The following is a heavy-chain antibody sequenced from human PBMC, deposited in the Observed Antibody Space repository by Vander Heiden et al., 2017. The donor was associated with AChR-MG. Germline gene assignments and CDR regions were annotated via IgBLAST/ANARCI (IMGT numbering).Heavy chain of an antibody. CDR3: ARRTGHLDL. J-gene: IGHJ5*02. Sequence: EVQLVQSGAEVKKPGEYLKISCQASGYNFDTYWIGWVRQMPGKGLEWLGMIYPGDPDTRYSPSFQGQVTFSADKSIKTVYLQWASLKASDSAMYYCARRTGHLDLWGQGTRVIVSS. CDR2: IYPGDPDT. D-gene: IGHD2-8*02. CDR1: GYNFDTYW. V-gene: IGHV5-51*01.